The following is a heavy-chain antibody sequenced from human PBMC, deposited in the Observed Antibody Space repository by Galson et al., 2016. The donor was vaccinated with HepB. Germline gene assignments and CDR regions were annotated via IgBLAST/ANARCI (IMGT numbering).Heavy chain of an antibody. J-gene: IGHJ6*02. CDR2: INAGNGNT. CDR3: ARRLSIAAATLDV. CDR1: GYTFTTYA. V-gene: IGHV1-3*01. D-gene: IGHD6-13*01. Sequence: SVKVSCKASGYTFTTYALHWVRQAPGQRLEWMGWINAGNGNTKYSQKFQGRVTITRDTSASTAYMELSRLRSQDTAVYYCARRLSIAAATLDVWGQGTTVTVSS.